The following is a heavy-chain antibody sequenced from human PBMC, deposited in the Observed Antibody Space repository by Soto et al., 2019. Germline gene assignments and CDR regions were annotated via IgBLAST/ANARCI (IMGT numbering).Heavy chain of an antibody. Sequence: ASVKVSCKASGYTFTNYYMHWVRQAPGQGLEWMGIISPSGGSPTFAQKFQGRVTMTRDTSTSTVYMELSSLRSEDTAVYYCARDSSSSAFDYWGQGTLVTVSS. V-gene: IGHV1-46*01. J-gene: IGHJ4*02. CDR3: ARDSSSSAFDY. CDR2: ISPSGGSP. D-gene: IGHD6-6*01. CDR1: GYTFTNYY.